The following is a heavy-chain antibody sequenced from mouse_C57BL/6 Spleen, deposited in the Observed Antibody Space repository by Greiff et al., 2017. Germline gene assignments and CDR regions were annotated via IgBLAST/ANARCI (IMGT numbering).Heavy chain of an antibody. V-gene: IGHV1-80*01. Sequence: VQLVESGAELVKPGASVKISCKASGYAFSSYWMNWVKQRPGKGLEWIGQIYPGDGDTNYNGKFKGKATLTADKSSSTAYMQLSSLTSEDSAVYFFSSWYNGRSYWYFDVWGTGTTVTVSS. J-gene: IGHJ1*03. CDR1: GYAFSSYW. CDR2: IYPGDGDT. CDR3: SSWYNGRSYWYFDV. D-gene: IGHD1-1*01.